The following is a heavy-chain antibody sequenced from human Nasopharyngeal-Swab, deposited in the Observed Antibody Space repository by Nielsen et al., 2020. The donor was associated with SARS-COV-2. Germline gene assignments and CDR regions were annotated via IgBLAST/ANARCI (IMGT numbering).Heavy chain of an antibody. D-gene: IGHD1-26*01. CDR3: ARDEGVGAPYFGY. Sequence: SETLSLTCTVSGGSISSSSYYWGWIRQPPGKGLEWIGSIYYSGSTYYNPSLKSRVTISVDTSKNQFSLKLSSVTAADTAVYYCARDEGVGAPYFGYWAREPWSASPQ. J-gene: IGHJ4*02. CDR1: GGSISSSSYY. CDR2: IYYSGST. V-gene: IGHV4-39*07.